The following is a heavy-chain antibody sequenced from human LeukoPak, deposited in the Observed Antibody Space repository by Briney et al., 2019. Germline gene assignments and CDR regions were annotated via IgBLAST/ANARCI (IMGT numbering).Heavy chain of an antibody. D-gene: IGHD5-18*01. CDR2: VSNDGSTK. CDR1: GFSFSSYG. J-gene: IGHJ4*02. CDR3: AKDKGNTALFTHYFDY. Sequence: GRSLRLSCAASGFSFSSYGMHWVRQAPGKGLEWVAIVSNDGSTKYYADSVKGRFTISRDNSKNTLYLQMDSLRAEDSAVYYCAKDKGNTALFTHYFDYWGQGTLVTVSS. V-gene: IGHV3-30*18.